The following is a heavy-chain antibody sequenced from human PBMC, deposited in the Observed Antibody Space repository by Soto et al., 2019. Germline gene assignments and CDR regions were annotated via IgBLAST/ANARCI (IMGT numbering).Heavy chain of an antibody. J-gene: IGHJ5*02. CDR2: ISSSSSYI. CDR1: GFTFSSYS. Sequence: PGGSLRLSCAASGFTFSSYSMNWVRQAPGKGLEWVSSISSSSSYIYYADSVKGRFTISRDNAKNSPYLQMNSLRAEDTAVYYCVKRTSGGWFDPWGQGTLVTVSS. D-gene: IGHD3-10*01. CDR3: VKRTSGGWFDP. V-gene: IGHV3-21*01.